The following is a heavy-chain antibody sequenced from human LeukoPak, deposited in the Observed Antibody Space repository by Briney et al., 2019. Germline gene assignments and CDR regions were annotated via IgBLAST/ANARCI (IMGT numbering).Heavy chain of an antibody. CDR2: IIPIFGTA. CDR1: GYPFTGYY. V-gene: IGHV1-69*06. Sequence: GASVKVSCKASGYPFTGYYMHWVRQAPGQGLEWMGGIIPIFGTANYAQKFQGRVTITADKSTSTAYMELSSLRSEDTAVYYCARGPEGYYYYYYMDVWGKGTTVTVSS. J-gene: IGHJ6*03. CDR3: ARGPEGYYYYYYMDV.